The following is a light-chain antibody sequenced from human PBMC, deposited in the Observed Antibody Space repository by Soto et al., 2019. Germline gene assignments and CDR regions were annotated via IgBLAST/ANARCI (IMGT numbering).Light chain of an antibody. CDR3: SSYTGGNPSYV. J-gene: IGLJ1*01. V-gene: IGLV2-8*01. CDR2: EVT. CDR1: SRDVGGYDY. Sequence: SALAQPPSASGSPGQSVTISCTGTSRDVGGYDYVSWYQQHPGKAPKLMIYEVTIRPSGVSDRFSGSKSGNTASLTVSGLQAEDEADYYCSSYTGGNPSYVFGTGTKVTVL.